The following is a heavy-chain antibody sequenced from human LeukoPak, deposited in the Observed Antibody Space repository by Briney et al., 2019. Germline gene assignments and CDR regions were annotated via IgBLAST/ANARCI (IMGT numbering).Heavy chain of an antibody. CDR1: GFIFGRDS. CDR3: ARTIFGVVTFFDY. CDR2: ISRDSDIR. Sequence: GGSLRLSCAASGFIFGRDSMNWVRQAPGRGLEWISYISRDSDIRYYADSVRGRFHISRDNAKNSLYLQMNSLRAEDTAVYYCARTIFGVVTFFDYWGQGTLVTVSS. D-gene: IGHD3-3*01. V-gene: IGHV3-48*04. J-gene: IGHJ4*02.